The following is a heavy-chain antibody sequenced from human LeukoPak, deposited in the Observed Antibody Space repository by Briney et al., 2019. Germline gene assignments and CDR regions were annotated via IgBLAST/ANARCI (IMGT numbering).Heavy chain of an antibody. Sequence: ASVKVSCKASGGTFSSYAISWVRQAPGQGLGWMGGIIPIFGTANYAQKFQGRVTITADESTSTAYMELSSLRSEDTAVYYCARDRVDTAMATSYYFNYMDVWGKGTTVTVSS. CDR3: ARDRVDTAMATSYYFNYMDV. CDR2: IIPIFGTA. V-gene: IGHV1-69*13. CDR1: GGTFSSYA. J-gene: IGHJ6*03. D-gene: IGHD5-18*01.